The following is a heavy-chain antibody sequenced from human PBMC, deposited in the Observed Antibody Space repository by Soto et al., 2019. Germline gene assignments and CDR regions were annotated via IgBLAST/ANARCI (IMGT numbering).Heavy chain of an antibody. D-gene: IGHD5-12*01. J-gene: IGHJ4*02. CDR2: IIPILGIA. Sequence: QVQLVQSGAEVKKPGSSVKVSCKASGGTFSSYTISWVRQAPGQGLEWMGRIIPILGIANYAQKFQGRVTITADKSTSTAYMELSSLRSEDTAVYYCARENVIGGYNSAMIWWGQGTLVTVSS. CDR1: GGTFSSYT. CDR3: ARENVIGGYNSAMIW. V-gene: IGHV1-69*08.